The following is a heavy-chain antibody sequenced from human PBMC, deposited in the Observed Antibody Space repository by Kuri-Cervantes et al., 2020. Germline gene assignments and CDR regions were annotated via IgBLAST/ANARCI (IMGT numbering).Heavy chain of an antibody. CDR1: GFTFSDYG. J-gene: IGHJ4*02. CDR3: EKYRLEELLHPPDFDY. V-gene: IGHV3-30-3*01. CDR2: MSYDGSNK. D-gene: IGHD2-2*02. Sequence: LSLTCAASGFTFSDYGLHWVRQAPGKGLQWVAVMSYDGSNKYYADSVKGRFTISRDNSRNTLYLQMNSLRAEDTAVYYCEKYRLEELLHPPDFDYWGQGTLVTVSS.